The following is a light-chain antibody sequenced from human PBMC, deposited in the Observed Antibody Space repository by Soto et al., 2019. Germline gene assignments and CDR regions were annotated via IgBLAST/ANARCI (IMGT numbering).Light chain of an antibody. V-gene: IGLV2-8*01. Sequence: QSALTQPPSASGSPGQSVTISCTGTSSDVGGYKYVSWYQQYPGKAPKLMIYAVSKRPSGVPDRFSGSKSGNTASLPVSGLQAEDEADYYCSSYAGSNNYVFGTGTKVTVL. CDR1: SSDVGGYKY. J-gene: IGLJ1*01. CDR2: AVS. CDR3: SSYAGSNNYV.